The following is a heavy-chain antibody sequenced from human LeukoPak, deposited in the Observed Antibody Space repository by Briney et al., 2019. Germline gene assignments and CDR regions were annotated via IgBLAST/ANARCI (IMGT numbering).Heavy chain of an antibody. J-gene: IGHJ4*02. CDR1: GLTVSRNY. Sequence: GGSLRLFCAASGLTVSRNYMSWVRQAPGKGLESVSVIYSGGSTYYADSVRGRFTISRDNSKNTLYLQMNSLRVEDTAVYYCARVGGHWGQGTLVTVSS. D-gene: IGHD3-10*01. CDR2: IYSGGST. CDR3: ARVGGH. V-gene: IGHV3-53*01.